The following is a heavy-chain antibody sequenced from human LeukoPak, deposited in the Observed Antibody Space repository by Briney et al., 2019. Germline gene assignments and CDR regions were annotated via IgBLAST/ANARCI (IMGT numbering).Heavy chain of an antibody. CDR2: IFHSGST. CDR1: GGSIGASINSPNW. D-gene: IGHD2-2*01. Sequence: PSGTLSLTCAVSGGSIGASINSPNWWSWVRQPPGKGLEWIGEIFHSGSTNYNPSLKSRVTMSVDKSKNQFSLNLTSVTAADTAVYFCARAPRAYCSTTGSCFQDYWGQRTLVTVSS. J-gene: IGHJ4*02. V-gene: IGHV4-4*02. CDR3: ARAPRAYCSTTGSCFQDY.